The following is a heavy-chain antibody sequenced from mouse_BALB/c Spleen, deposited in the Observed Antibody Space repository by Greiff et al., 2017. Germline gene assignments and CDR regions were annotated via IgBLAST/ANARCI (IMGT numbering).Heavy chain of an antibody. J-gene: IGHJ2*01. CDR2: IWAGGST. V-gene: IGHV2-9*02. Sequence: VQLVESGPGLVAPSQSLSITCTVSGFSLTSYGVHWVRQPPGKGLEWLGVIWAGGSTNYNSALMSRLSISKDNSKSQVFLKMNSLQTDDTAMYYCARDRGWLLPFDYWGQGTTLTVSS. CDR3: ARDRGWLLPFDY. CDR1: GFSLTSYG. D-gene: IGHD2-3*01.